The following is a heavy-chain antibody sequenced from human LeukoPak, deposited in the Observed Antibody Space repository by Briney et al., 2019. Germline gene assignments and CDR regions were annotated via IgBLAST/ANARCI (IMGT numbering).Heavy chain of an antibody. Sequence: PGGSLRLSCAASGFTFSSYSMNWVRQAPGKGLEWVSSISSSSSYIYYADSVKGRFTISRDNAKNSLYLQMNSLRAEDTAVYYCARDKVTMIVVVPNDYWGQGTLVTVSS. CDR3: ARDKVTMIVVVPNDY. CDR2: ISSSSSYI. V-gene: IGHV3-21*01. CDR1: GFTFSSYS. J-gene: IGHJ4*02. D-gene: IGHD3-22*01.